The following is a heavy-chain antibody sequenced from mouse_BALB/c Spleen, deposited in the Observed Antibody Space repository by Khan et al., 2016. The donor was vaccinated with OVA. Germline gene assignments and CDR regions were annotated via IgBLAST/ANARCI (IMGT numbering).Heavy chain of an antibody. D-gene: IGHD1-1*01. V-gene: IGHV5-6*01. J-gene: IGHJ3*01. CDR1: GFTLSSYG. CDR2: ISSGGSYT. CDR3: ARHDSTASFAY. Sequence: EVELVESGGDLVKPGGSLKLSCAASGFTLSSYGMSWVRQTPDKRLEWVATISSGGSYTYYPDSVKGRFTISRDNAKNTLYLQMSSLKSEDTAMYYCARHDSTASFAYWGQGTLVTVSA.